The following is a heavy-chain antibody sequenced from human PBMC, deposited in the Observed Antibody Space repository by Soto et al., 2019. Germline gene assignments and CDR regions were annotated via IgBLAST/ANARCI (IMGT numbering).Heavy chain of an antibody. D-gene: IGHD7-27*01. CDR3: VKRGRNWGAFDF. CDR2: IGGTDGDSDGVP. V-gene: IGHV3-23*01. Sequence: VQLLESGGDLVQPRGSLRLSCVASGFILNNYAMSWVRQAPGKGLEWVSTIGGTDGDSDGVPWYEDSVKGRFTISRDSSANTLFLHMANLRAEDSALYYCVKRGRNWGAFDFWGQGTTVGVSS. J-gene: IGHJ3*01. CDR1: GFILNNYA.